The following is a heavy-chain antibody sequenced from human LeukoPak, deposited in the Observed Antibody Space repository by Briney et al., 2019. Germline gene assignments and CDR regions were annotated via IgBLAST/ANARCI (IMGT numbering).Heavy chain of an antibody. CDR2: IIPILGIA. CDR1: GGTFSSYA. J-gene: IGHJ6*02. D-gene: IGHD2-2*01. CDR3: ARVRTSSGRKRYYYGMDV. Sequence: ASVKVSCKASGGTFSSYAICWVRQAPGQGLEWMGRIIPILGIANYAQKFQGRVTITADKSTSTAYMELSSLRSEDTAVYYCARVRTSSGRKRYYYGMDVWGQGTTVTVSS. V-gene: IGHV1-69*04.